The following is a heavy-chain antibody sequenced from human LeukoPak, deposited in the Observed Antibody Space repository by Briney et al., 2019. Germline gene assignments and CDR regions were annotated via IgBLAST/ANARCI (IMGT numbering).Heavy chain of an antibody. Sequence: PSETLSLTCTVSGYSISSPYYWGWIRQPPGKGLEWIGRIYTSGSTNYNPSLKSRVTISVDTSKNQFSLKLRSVTAADTAVFYCARGRGSGDDYGLKNWFDPWGQGTLVTVSS. CDR3: ARGRGSGDDYGLKNWFDP. J-gene: IGHJ5*02. V-gene: IGHV4-38-2*02. CDR1: GYSISSPYY. CDR2: IYTSGST. D-gene: IGHD4-17*01.